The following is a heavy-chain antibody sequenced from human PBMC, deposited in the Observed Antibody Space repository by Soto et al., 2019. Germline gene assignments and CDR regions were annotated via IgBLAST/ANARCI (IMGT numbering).Heavy chain of an antibody. J-gene: IGHJ6*03. D-gene: IGHD3-10*01. CDR2: ISGSGGST. CDR1: GFTFSSYA. Sequence: GGSLRLSCAASGFTFSSYAMSWVRQAPGKGLEWVSAISGSGGSTYYADSVKGRFTISRDNSKNTLYLQMNSLRAEDTAVYYCAKDFNGGDRHYYYCYIDVWGKGTTVTVSS. CDR3: AKDFNGGDRHYYYCYIDV. V-gene: IGHV3-23*01.